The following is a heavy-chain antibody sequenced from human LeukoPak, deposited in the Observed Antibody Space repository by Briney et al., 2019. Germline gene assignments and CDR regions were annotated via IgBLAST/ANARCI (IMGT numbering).Heavy chain of an antibody. CDR2: ISSSSSYI. CDR3: ARGMAYYDFWSGYYTYDAFDI. CDR1: GFTFSSYW. V-gene: IGHV3-21*01. D-gene: IGHD3-3*01. J-gene: IGHJ3*02. Sequence: GGSLRLSCAASGFTFSSYWMSWVRQAPGKGLEWVSSISSSSSYIYYADSVKGRFTISRDNAKNSLYLQMNSLRAEDTAVYYCARGMAYYDFWSGYYTYDAFDIWGQGTMVTVSS.